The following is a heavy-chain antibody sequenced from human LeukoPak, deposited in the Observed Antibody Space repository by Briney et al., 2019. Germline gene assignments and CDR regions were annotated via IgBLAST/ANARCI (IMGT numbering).Heavy chain of an antibody. D-gene: IGHD4-17*01. J-gene: IGHJ5*02. CDR2: IYTSGST. CDR3: ARVSTEPSRSTVTRIDNWFDP. Sequence: KPSETLSLTCTVSGGSISSYYWSWIRQPAGKGLEWIGRIYTSGSTNYNPSLKSRVTMSVDTSKNQFSLKLSSVTAADTAVYYCARVSTEPSRSTVTRIDNWFDPWGQGTLVTVSS. CDR1: GGSISSYY. V-gene: IGHV4-4*07.